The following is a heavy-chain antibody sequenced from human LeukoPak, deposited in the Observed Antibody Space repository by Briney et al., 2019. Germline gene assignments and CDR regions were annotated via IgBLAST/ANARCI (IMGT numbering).Heavy chain of an antibody. CDR3: AKNRGAGSHFYYHMNV. CDR2: ISRDGTT. J-gene: IGHJ6*03. D-gene: IGHD1-26*01. Sequence: GGSLRLSCAASGFTFSKYDMYWIRQAPGKGLECVSVISRDGTTYYADSVKGRFTISRDNSQNTLSLQMNSLKAEDTAVYYCAKNRGAGSHFYYHMNVWGKGTTVTVSS. CDR1: GFTFSKYD. V-gene: IGHV3-23*01.